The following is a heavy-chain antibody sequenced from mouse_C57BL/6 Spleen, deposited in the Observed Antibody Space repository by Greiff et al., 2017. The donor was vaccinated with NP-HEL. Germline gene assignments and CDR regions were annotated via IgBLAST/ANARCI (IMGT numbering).Heavy chain of an antibody. V-gene: IGHV14-2*01. Sequence: VQLQQSGAELVKPGASVKLSCTASGFNIKDYYMHWVKQRTEQGLEWIGRIDPEDGETKYAPKFPGKATITADTSSNTAYLQRSSLTSEDTAVYYCARSVATDYYAMDYWGQGTSVTVSS. CDR2: IDPEDGET. J-gene: IGHJ4*01. D-gene: IGHD1-1*01. CDR3: ARSVATDYYAMDY. CDR1: GFNIKDYY.